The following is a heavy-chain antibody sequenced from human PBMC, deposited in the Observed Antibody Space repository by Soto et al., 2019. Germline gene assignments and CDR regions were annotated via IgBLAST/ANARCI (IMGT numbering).Heavy chain of an antibody. J-gene: IGHJ4*02. CDR1: GFTFSNAW. Sequence: EVQLVESGGGLVKPGGSLRLSCAASGFTFSNAWMSWVRQAPGKGLEWVGRIKSETDGGTTDYAAPVKGRFTISRDDSKNTLYLQMNSLKTEDTAVYYCTTEDVVVVAATPFDYWGQGTLVTVSS. CDR2: IKSETDGGTT. V-gene: IGHV3-15*01. D-gene: IGHD2-15*01. CDR3: TTEDVVVVAATPFDY.